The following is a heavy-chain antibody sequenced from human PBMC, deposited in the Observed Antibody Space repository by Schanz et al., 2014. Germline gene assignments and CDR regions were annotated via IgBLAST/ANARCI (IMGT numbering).Heavy chain of an antibody. V-gene: IGHV1-46*01. CDR3: ARGGGYELLENWFDP. D-gene: IGHD5-12*01. Sequence: QVQLVQSGAEVKKPGASVKVSCKASGYTFTTYYIHWVRQAPGQGLEWMGIINPSGGTTKYAQRFHGRVTMTRDTSTSTVYMELSSLTSEDTAVYYCARGGGYELLENWFDPWGQGTLVTVSS. CDR2: INPSGGTT. CDR1: GYTFTTYY. J-gene: IGHJ5*02.